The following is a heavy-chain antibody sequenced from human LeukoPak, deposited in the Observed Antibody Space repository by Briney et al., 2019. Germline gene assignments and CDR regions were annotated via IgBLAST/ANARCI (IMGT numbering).Heavy chain of an antibody. CDR3: ARAPIGSVDY. D-gene: IGHD1-1*01. CDR2: IFYTGNT. J-gene: IGHJ4*02. Sequence: SETLSLTCTVSGASVTSSYWTWMRRPPGKGLEWIAYIFYTGNTNYNPSLKSRVTISVDTSKNQLSLKLSSVTAADTAVYYCARAPIGSVDYWGPGALVTVSS. CDR1: GASVTSSY. V-gene: IGHV4-59*02.